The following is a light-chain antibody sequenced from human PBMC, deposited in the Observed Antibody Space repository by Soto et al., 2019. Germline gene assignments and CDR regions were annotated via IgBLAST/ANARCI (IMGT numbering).Light chain of an antibody. V-gene: IGLV2-8*01. J-gene: IGLJ2*01. Sequence: QSVLTQPPSASGSPGQSVTISCTGTSSDVGGYNYVSWYQQHPGKAPKLMIYEVSKRPLGVPDRFSGSKSGNTASLTVSALKAEDEADYYCSSYAGSNNLVFGGGTKLTVL. CDR1: SSDVGGYNY. CDR2: EVS. CDR3: SSYAGSNNLV.